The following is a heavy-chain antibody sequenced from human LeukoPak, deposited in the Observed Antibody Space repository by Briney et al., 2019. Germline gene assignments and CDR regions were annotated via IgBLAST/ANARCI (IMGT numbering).Heavy chain of an antibody. Sequence: PSETLSLTCTVSLASVSSSSYYWGWIRQPPGKGLEWIGTIYYSGSTYYNPSLKSRVTISVDTSKNQFSLKLSSVTAADTAVYYCARAVGYDWGYYFDYWGQGTLVTVSS. D-gene: IGHD5-12*01. CDR3: ARAVGYDWGYYFDY. CDR1: LASVSSSSYY. CDR2: IYYSGST. V-gene: IGHV4-39*07. J-gene: IGHJ4*02.